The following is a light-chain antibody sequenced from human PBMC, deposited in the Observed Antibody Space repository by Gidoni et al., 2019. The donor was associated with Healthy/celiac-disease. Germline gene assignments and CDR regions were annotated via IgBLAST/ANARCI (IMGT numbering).Light chain of an antibody. Sequence: QSALTPTPSASGSPGQSVTISCTGTSSDVGGYNYVSWYQQPPGKAPKLMIYEVSKRPSGVPDRFSGSKSGNTASLTVSGLQAEDEADYYCSSYAGSNNSYVFGTGTKVTVL. CDR3: SSYAGSNNSYV. CDR2: EVS. J-gene: IGLJ1*01. CDR1: SSDVGGYNY. V-gene: IGLV2-8*01.